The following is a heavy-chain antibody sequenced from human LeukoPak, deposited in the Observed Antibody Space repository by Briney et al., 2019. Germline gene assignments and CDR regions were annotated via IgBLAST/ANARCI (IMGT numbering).Heavy chain of an antibody. V-gene: IGHV3-23*01. CDR1: GFTFSSYA. D-gene: IGHD2-15*01. CDR2: FSGSGLST. J-gene: IGHJ4*02. CDR3: AKAGAVVVVAAKFFDY. Sequence: GGSLRLSCAASGFTFSSYAMSWVRQAPGKGLEWVSTFSGSGLSTYYADSVKGRFTISRDNSKNTLYLQMNSLRAEDTAVYYCAKAGAVVVVAAKFFDYWGQGTLVTVSS.